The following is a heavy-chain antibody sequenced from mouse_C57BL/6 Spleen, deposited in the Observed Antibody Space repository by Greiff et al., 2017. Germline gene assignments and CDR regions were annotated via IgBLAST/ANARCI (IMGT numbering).Heavy chain of an antibody. V-gene: IGHV1-9*01. CDR3: ARWGDDGSSHRDY. J-gene: IGHJ2*01. Sequence: QVQLQQSGAELMKPGASVKLSCKATGYTFTGYWIEWVKQTPGHGLEWIGEILPGSGSTNYNEKLKGQFTFSAVPSSNTAYMQRSSLSTEDSAIYYGARWGDDGSSHRDYWGQGTTLTVSS. CDR2: ILPGSGST. D-gene: IGHD1-1*01. CDR1: GYTFTGYW.